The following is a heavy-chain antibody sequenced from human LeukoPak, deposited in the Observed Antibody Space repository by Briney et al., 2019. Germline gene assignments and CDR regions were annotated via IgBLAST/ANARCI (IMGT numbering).Heavy chain of an antibody. D-gene: IGHD6-13*01. J-gene: IGHJ4*02. V-gene: IGHV3-30*18. CDR2: MSYDGSNK. Sequence: GGSLRLSCAASGFTFSSYGMHWVRQAPGKGLEWVAVMSYDGSNKYYADSVKGRFTISRDNSKNTLYLQMNSLRAEDTAVYYCAKDNRIAAAGPLDYWGQGTLVTVSS. CDR1: GFTFSSYG. CDR3: AKDNRIAAAGPLDY.